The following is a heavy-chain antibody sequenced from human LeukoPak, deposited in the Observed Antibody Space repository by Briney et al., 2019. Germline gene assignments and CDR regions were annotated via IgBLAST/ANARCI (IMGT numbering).Heavy chain of an antibody. V-gene: IGHV1-46*01. CDR3: ARDLYDRGSYMGTFDY. D-gene: IGHD1-26*01. CDR1: GYTFINYY. J-gene: IGHJ4*02. Sequence: GASVKVSCKASGYTFINYYMHWVRQAPGQGLEWMGIINPSGGSTRYAQKFQGRVTMTRDTSTSTVYMDLSSLKSEDTAVYYCARDLYDRGSYMGTFDYWGQGTLVTVSS. CDR2: INPSGGST.